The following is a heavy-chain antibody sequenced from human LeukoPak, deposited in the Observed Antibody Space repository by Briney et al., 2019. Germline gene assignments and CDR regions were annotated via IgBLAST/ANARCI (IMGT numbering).Heavy chain of an antibody. D-gene: IGHD6-19*01. Sequence: GGSLRLSYAVSGFTFRSYGMYWVRQAPGKGLEWVAFIRYDGSNKYNVDSVKGRFTISRDSSKSTLFLQMNSLRPEDTAVYYCTKDGPKYSSGWSYMDVWGKGTTVTVSS. V-gene: IGHV3-30*02. CDR3: TKDGPKYSSGWSYMDV. J-gene: IGHJ6*03. CDR1: GFTFRSYG. CDR2: IRYDGSNK.